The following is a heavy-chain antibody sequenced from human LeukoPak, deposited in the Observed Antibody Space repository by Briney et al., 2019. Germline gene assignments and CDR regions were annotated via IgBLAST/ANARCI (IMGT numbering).Heavy chain of an antibody. D-gene: IGHD3-22*01. CDR1: GFTFSSYW. Sequence: GGSLRLSCAASGFTFSSYWMSWVRQAPGKGLEWVANIKQDGSEKYYVDSVKGRFTISRDNAKNSLYLQMNSLRAEDAAVDYCAREWVDSSGYYSGAFDIGGQGTMVTVSS. CDR3: AREWVDSSGYYSGAFDI. CDR2: IKQDGSEK. V-gene: IGHV3-7*01. J-gene: IGHJ3*02.